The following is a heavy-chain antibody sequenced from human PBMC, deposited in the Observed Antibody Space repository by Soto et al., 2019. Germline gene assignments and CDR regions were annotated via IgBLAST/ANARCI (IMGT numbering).Heavy chain of an antibody. CDR3: ARAPRQQLAQLFPLAPFDI. J-gene: IGHJ3*02. V-gene: IGHV3-48*01. D-gene: IGHD6-13*01. CDR1: GFTFSSYS. Sequence: GGSLRLSCAASGFTFSSYSMNWVRQAPGKGLEWVSYISSSSSTIYYADSVKGRFTISRDNAKNSLYLQMNSLRAEDTAVYYCARAPRQQLAQLFPLAPFDISGQGTMVTVSS. CDR2: ISSSSSTI.